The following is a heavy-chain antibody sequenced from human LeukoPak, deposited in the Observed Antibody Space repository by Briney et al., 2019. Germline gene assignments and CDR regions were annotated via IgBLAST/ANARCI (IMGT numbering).Heavy chain of an antibody. D-gene: IGHD3-10*01. CDR1: GDSFSSNSAA. V-gene: IGHV6-1*01. J-gene: IGHJ3*01. CDR2: TYYRSKWYN. Sequence: SQTLSLTCAISGDSFSSNSAAWNWIRQSPSRGLEWLGRTYYRSKWYNDYAVSVKSRITINPDTSKNQFSLQLNSVTPEDTAVYYCARERISMVRGAGDTFDVWGQGTRVTVSS. CDR3: ARERISMVRGAGDTFDV.